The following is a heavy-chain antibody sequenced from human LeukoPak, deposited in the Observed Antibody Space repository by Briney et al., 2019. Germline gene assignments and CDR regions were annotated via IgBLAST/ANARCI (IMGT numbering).Heavy chain of an antibody. J-gene: IGHJ4*02. Sequence: GGSLRLSCAASGFTFSSYSMNWVRQAPGKGLEWLSYISSSSGTIYYADSVKGRFTISRDNAKNALYLQMNSLRAEDTAVYYCARENYYESSIGSDYWGQGTLVTVSS. CDR2: ISSSSGTI. CDR3: ARENYYESSIGSDY. CDR1: GFTFSSYS. V-gene: IGHV3-48*01. D-gene: IGHD3-22*01.